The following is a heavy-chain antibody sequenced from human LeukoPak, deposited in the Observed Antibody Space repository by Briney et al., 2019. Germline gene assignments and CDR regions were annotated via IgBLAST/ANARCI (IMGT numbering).Heavy chain of an antibody. J-gene: IGHJ2*01. Sequence: GGSLRLSCAASGFTFSSYWMSWVRQAPGKGLEWVSFISSSSSYIYYADSVKGRFTISRDNAKNSLYLQMNSLRAEDTAVYYCARPYCSSTSCYRYFDLWGRGTLVTASS. CDR2: ISSSSSYI. D-gene: IGHD2-2*02. V-gene: IGHV3-21*01. CDR1: GFTFSSYW. CDR3: ARPYCSSTSCYRYFDL.